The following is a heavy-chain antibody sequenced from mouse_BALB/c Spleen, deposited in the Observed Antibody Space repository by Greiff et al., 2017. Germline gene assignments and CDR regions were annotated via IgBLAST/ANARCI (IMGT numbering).Heavy chain of an antibody. J-gene: IGHJ4*01. D-gene: IGHD1-1*01. CDR3: ARWHYGSSPYAIDY. CDR2: IYPGNGDT. V-gene: IGHV1-12*01. Sequence: QVQLQQPGAELVKPGASVKMSCKASGYTFTSYNMHWVKQTPGQGLEWIGAIYPGNGDTSYNQKFKGKATLTADKSSSTAYMQLSSLTSEDSAVYYCARWHYGSSPYAIDYWGQGTSVTVSS. CDR1: GYTFTSYN.